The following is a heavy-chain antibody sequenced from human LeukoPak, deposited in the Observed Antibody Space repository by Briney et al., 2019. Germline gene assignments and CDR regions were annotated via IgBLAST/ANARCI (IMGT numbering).Heavy chain of an antibody. V-gene: IGHV1-8*01. D-gene: IGHD3-3*01. Sequence: ASVKVSCKASGYTFTSYDINWVRPATGQGLEWMGWMNPNGGNTGYAQKFQGRVTMTRNTSISTAYMELSSLRSEDTAVYYCARSKADYDFWSGYYLPRGPDIWGQGTMVTVSS. CDR2: MNPNGGNT. J-gene: IGHJ3*02. CDR3: ARSKADYDFWSGYYLPRGPDI. CDR1: GYTFTSYD.